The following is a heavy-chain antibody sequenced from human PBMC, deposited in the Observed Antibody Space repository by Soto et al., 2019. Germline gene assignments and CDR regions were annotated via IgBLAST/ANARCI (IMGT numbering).Heavy chain of an antibody. CDR1: GYRFTSYW. D-gene: IGHD2-15*01. V-gene: IGHV5-51*01. CDR2: ISPGDSDT. Sequence: PGESLKISCKGSGYRFTSYWIGWVRQMPGKGLEWMGIISPGDSDTRYSPSFQGQVTISADKSISTAYLQWSSLKASDTAMYYCARRVVVAATHGDYYYYGMDVWGQGTTVTVSS. CDR3: ARRVVVAATHGDYYYYGMDV. J-gene: IGHJ6*02.